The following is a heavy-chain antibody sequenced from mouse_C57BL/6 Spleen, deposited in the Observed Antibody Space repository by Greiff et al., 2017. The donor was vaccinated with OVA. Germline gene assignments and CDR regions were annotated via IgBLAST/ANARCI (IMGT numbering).Heavy chain of an antibody. D-gene: IGHD2-3*01. Sequence: VQLQQPGAELVMPGASVKLSCKASGYTFTSYWMHWVKQRPGQGLEWIGEIDPSDSYTNYNQKVKGKSTLTVDKSSSTAYMQLSSLTSEDSAVYYCARWSYDGYWDYAMDYWGQGTSVTVSS. CDR1: GYTFTSYW. V-gene: IGHV1-69*01. CDR2: IDPSDSYT. J-gene: IGHJ4*01. CDR3: ARWSYDGYWDYAMDY.